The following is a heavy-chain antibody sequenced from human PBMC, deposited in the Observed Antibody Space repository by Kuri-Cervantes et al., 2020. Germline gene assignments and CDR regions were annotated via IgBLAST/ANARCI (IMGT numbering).Heavy chain of an antibody. D-gene: IGHD1-7*01. CDR1: GYTFTGYY. CDR2: ISAYNGNT. J-gene: IGHJ5*02. CDR3: AEVNWNYGIWFDP. Sequence: ASVKVSCKASGYTFTGYYMHWVRQAPGQGLEWMGWISAYNGNTNYAQKLQGRVTMTTDTSTSTAYMELRSLRSDDTAVYYCAEVNWNYGIWFDPWGRGTLVTVSS. V-gene: IGHV1-18*04.